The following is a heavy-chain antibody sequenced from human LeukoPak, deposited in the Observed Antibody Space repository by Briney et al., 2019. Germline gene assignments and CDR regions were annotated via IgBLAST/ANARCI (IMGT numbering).Heavy chain of an antibody. CDR2: INNGGTDT. V-gene: IGHV3-23*01. CDR1: GFNFRNYA. CDR3: AAAVNTGRAEHY. Sequence: GGSLRLSCAASGFNFRNYAMHWVRQAPGKGLEWVSSINNGGTDTYYEDSVKGRFTISRDNSKNTLFLHINSLSVEDTAVYYCAAAVNTGRAEHYWGQGTLVTVSS. J-gene: IGHJ4*02. D-gene: IGHD4-17*01.